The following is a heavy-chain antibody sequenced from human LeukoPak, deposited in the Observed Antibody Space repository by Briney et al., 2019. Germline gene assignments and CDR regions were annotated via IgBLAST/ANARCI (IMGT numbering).Heavy chain of an antibody. V-gene: IGHV3-74*01. J-gene: IGHJ4*02. Sequence: GGSLRLSCATSGLTFRTTWMHWVRQAPGKGLMWVSRMNGEGTTIDYADSVKGRFTVSRDYAKNTLFLQMNNLRTEDTALYLCATARNFRFEYWGQGSLVIVSA. CDR2: MNGEGTTI. CDR1: GLTFRTTW. CDR3: ATARNFRFEY. D-gene: IGHD1-7*01.